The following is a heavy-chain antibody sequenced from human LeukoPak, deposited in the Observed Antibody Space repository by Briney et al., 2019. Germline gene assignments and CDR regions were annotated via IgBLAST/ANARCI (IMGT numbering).Heavy chain of an antibody. V-gene: IGHV3-15*07. CDR1: GFTFSSYN. D-gene: IGHD1-26*01. Sequence: GGSLRLSCAASGFTFSSYNMNWVRQAPGKGLEWVGRIKSKSDGGTTDYAAPVKGRFTISRVDSKNTLYLQMNSLKTEDTAVYYCTTDLSFGSGSYLGPRDLDYWGQETLVTVSS. CDR3: TTDLSFGSGSYLGPRDLDY. CDR2: IKSKSDGGTT. J-gene: IGHJ4*02.